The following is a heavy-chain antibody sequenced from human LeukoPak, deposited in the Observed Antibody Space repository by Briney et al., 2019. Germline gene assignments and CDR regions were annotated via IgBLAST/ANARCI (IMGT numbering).Heavy chain of an antibody. V-gene: IGHV3-23*01. D-gene: IGHD3-22*01. CDR1: GFTFSSYA. J-gene: IGHJ4*02. CDR2: ISGSGGST. CDR3: AKTRHCYDSSGYYFSY. Sequence: GGSLRLSCAASGFTFSSYATSRVRQAPGKGLEWVSAISGSGGSTYYADSVKGRFTISRDNSKNTLYLQMNSLRAEDTAVYYCAKTRHCYDSSGYYFSYWGQGTLVTVSS.